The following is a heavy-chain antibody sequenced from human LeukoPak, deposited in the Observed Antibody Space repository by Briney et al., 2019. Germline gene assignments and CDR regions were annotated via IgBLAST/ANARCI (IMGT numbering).Heavy chain of an antibody. CDR2: VNSDGSGT. D-gene: IGHD3-16*01. J-gene: IGHJ4*02. V-gene: IGHV3-74*01. Sequence: GGSLRLSCAASGFTFSRYSMPWVRQAPGKGLVWVSHVNSDGSGTDYADSVKGRFTISRDNAKNTLYLQMNSLRVEDTAVYYCVCLGLGGLSLDWGQGTLVTVSS. CDR3: VCLGLGGLSLD. CDR1: GFTFSRYS.